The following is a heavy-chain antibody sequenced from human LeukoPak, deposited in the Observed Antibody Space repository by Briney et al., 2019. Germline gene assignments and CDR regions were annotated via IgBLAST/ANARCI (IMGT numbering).Heavy chain of an antibody. Sequence: ASVKVSCKASGYTFSSYGITWVRQAPGQGLEWMGWITSYNGNTNYARKLQGRVTMTTDTSTRTAYMELRSLRSDDTAVYYCAREGHGNQYGSGRTNWFDPWGQGTLVTVSS. CDR1: GYTFSSYG. D-gene: IGHD3-10*01. CDR2: ITSYNGNT. V-gene: IGHV1-18*01. CDR3: AREGHGNQYGSGRTNWFDP. J-gene: IGHJ5*02.